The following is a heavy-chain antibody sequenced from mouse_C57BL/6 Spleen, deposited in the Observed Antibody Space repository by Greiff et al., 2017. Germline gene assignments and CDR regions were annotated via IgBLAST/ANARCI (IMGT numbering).Heavy chain of an antibody. CDR3: ARPFITTVPSYWYFDV. V-gene: IGHV1-18*01. CDR1: GYTFTDYN. CDR2: INPNNGGT. Sequence: EVQLQQSGPELVKPGASVKIPCKASGYTFTDYNMDWVKQSHGKSLEWIGDINPNNGGTIYNQKFKGKATLTVDKSSSTAYMELRSLTSEDTAVYYCARPFITTVPSYWYFDVWGTGTTVTVSS. J-gene: IGHJ1*03. D-gene: IGHD1-1*01.